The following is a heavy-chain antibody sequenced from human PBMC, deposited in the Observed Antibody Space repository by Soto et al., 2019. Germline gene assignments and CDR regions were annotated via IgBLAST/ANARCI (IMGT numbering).Heavy chain of an antibody. D-gene: IGHD5-18*01. CDR2: IWYDGSNK. V-gene: IGHV3-33*01. Sequence: PGGSLRLSCAASGFTFSSYAMHWVRQAPGKGLEWMAVIWYDGSNKYYADSVKGRFTISTDNSKNTLYLQMNSLRSEDTAVYYCARGLNGYLHYFDYWGQGPPVTVSS. CDR3: ARGLNGYLHYFDY. J-gene: IGHJ4*02. CDR1: GFTFSSYA.